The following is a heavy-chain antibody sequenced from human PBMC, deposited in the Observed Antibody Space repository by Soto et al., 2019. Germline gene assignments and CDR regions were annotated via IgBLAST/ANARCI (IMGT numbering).Heavy chain of an antibody. Sequence: GGSLTLSCAASRFTNSWMHWVRHVPGRGLVWVSRINPDGGSTNYADSVKGRFTISIDYATDTVYLQMNSLRAEDTAVYYCVRGPGAYVLFGFDIWGQGTMVTVSS. CDR2: INPDGGST. V-gene: IGHV3-74*01. D-gene: IGHD3-3*01. CDR1: RFTNSW. J-gene: IGHJ3*02. CDR3: VRGPGAYVLFGFDI.